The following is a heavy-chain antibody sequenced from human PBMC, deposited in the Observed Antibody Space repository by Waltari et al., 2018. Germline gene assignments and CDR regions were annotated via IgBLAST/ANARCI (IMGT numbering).Heavy chain of an antibody. CDR3: VSEGVAIPVHMSIFDY. CDR1: GFTFSGCG. V-gene: IGHV3-30*02. J-gene: IGHJ4*02. Sequence: QVQLVESGGGVVQPGGSLRLSCAASGFTFSGCGMHWVRQAPGKGLEWVTFIRYDGSDKYYADFVKGRFSISRDNSKNTVSLQMNNLRPEDTAVYYCVSEGVAIPVHMSIFDYWGQGALVAVSS. CDR2: IRYDGSDK. D-gene: IGHD3-3*02.